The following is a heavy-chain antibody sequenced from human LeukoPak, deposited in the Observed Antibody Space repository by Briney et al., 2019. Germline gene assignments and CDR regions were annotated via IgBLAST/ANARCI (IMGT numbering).Heavy chain of an antibody. V-gene: IGHV3-48*04. J-gene: IGHJ4*02. Sequence: GGSLRLSCAASGFTFSTYSMNWVRQAPGKGLEWVSYISGSSSSIYYVDSVKGRFTISRDNAKNSLYLQMNSLRAEDTAVYYCARGGSSGYSLFDYWGQGTLVTVSS. D-gene: IGHD3-22*01. CDR2: ISGSSSSI. CDR1: GFTFSTYS. CDR3: ARGGSSGYSLFDY.